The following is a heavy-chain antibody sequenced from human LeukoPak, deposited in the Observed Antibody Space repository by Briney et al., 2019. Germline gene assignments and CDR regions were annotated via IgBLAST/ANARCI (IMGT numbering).Heavy chain of an antibody. CDR1: GFTFNNYW. CDR2: IKEDTSQK. CDR3: ARQVSREGQFDY. V-gene: IGHV3-7*01. D-gene: IGHD1-26*01. Sequence: GGSLRLSCAASGFTFNNYWLSWVRQGPGKGLEWVAHIKEDTSQKYYVGSVEGRFTISRDNARNSLYLQMNSLRGEDTAVYFCARQVSREGQFDYWGQGALVNVSS. J-gene: IGHJ4*02.